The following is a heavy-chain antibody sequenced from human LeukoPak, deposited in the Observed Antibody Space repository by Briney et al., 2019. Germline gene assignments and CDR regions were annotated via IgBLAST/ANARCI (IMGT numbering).Heavy chain of an antibody. CDR1: GFTFGDYA. V-gene: IGHV3-30*04. CDR2: ISYDGSNK. Sequence: PGGSLRLSCTASGFTFGDYAMSWFRQAPGKGLEWVAVISYDGSNKYYADSVKGRFTISRDNSKNTLYLQMNSLRAEDTAVYYCAKDQGWLDYWGQGTLVTVSS. CDR3: AKDQGWLDY. D-gene: IGHD2-15*01. J-gene: IGHJ4*02.